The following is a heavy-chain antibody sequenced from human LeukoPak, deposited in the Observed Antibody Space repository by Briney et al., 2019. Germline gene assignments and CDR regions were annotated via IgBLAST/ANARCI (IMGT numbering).Heavy chain of an antibody. CDR1: GYTFTSYG. CDR3: ASAEVPAGPFDY. D-gene: IGHD2-2*01. V-gene: IGHV1-18*01. CDR2: ISAYNGNT. Sequence: ASVKVSCKASGYTFTSYGISWVRQAPGQGLEWMGWISAYNGNTNYAQKLQGRVTMTTDTSTSTAYMELRSLRSDDTAVYYCASAEVPAGPFDYWGQGTLATVSS. J-gene: IGHJ4*02.